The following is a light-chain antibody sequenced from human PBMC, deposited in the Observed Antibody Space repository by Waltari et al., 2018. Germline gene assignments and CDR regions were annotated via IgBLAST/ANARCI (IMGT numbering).Light chain of an antibody. Sequence: DIQMTQSPSTLSASIGDRVTITCRASESLGSELAWYQQRPGKAPNMLIYDASNLQTGVPSRFSGSGSGTEFTLTINNLQPDDFVTYFCQQYSYYPWTFGQGTKVEIK. V-gene: IGKV1-5*01. CDR3: QQYSYYPWT. CDR2: DAS. CDR1: ESLGSE. J-gene: IGKJ1*01.